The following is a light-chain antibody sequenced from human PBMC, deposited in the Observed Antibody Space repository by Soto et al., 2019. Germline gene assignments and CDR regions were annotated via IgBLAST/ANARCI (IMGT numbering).Light chain of an antibody. J-gene: IGLJ2*01. CDR3: SSLTSTNTLI. V-gene: IGLV2-14*01. CDR2: DVT. CDR1: SSDVGRYNY. Sequence: QSALTQPASVSGSPGQSITISCTGTSSDVGRYNYVSWFQQHPGKAPKLMIHDVTNRPSGVSSRCSGSRSGNTASLTISGLLAEDGDDYYCSSLTSTNTLIFGGGTKLTVL.